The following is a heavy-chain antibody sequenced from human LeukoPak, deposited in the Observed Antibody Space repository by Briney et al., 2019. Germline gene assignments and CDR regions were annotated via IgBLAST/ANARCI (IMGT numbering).Heavy chain of an antibody. J-gene: IGHJ6*03. D-gene: IGHD2-15*01. CDR3: ARDGDYVVDSVYYYYMDV. CDR2: FDPEDGET. V-gene: IGHV1-24*01. Sequence: ASVKVSCKVSGYTLTELSMHWVRQAPGEGLEWMGGFDPEDGETIYAQKFQGRVTMTEDTSTDTAYMELSSLRSEDTAVYYCARDGDYVVDSVYYYYMDVWGKGTTVTVSS. CDR1: GYTLTELS.